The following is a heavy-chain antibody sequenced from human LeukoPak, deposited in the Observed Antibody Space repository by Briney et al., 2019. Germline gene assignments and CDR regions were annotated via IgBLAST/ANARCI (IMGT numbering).Heavy chain of an antibody. V-gene: IGHV4-59*01. CDR1: GGSISSYY. D-gene: IGHD6-19*01. CDR3: ARDPADSSGWFDAFDI. CDR2: TYYSGST. Sequence: SETLSLTCTVSGGSISSYYWSWIRQPPGKGLEWIGYTYYSGSTNYNPSLKSRVTISVDTSKNQFSLKLSSVTAADTAVYYCARDPADSSGWFDAFDIWGQGTMVTVSS. J-gene: IGHJ3*02.